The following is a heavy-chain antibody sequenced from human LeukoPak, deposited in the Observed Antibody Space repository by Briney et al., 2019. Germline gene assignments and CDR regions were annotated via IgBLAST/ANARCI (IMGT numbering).Heavy chain of an antibody. CDR3: ARGQLRSPNYDY. D-gene: IGHD2-2*01. CDR1: GGSFSGYY. Sequence: SESLSLTCAVYGGSFSGYYWGWIRQPPGKGLEWIGEINHSGSTNYNPSLKSRVTISVDTSKNQFSLKLSSVTAADTAVYYCARGQLRSPNYDYWGQGTLVTVSS. CDR2: INHSGST. J-gene: IGHJ4*02. V-gene: IGHV4-34*01.